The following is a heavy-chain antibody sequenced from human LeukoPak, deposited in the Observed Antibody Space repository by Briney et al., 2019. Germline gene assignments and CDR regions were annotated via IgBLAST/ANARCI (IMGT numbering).Heavy chain of an antibody. CDR3: ARLGGKWRDSSGLWGLWYFDY. Sequence: GESLKISCKGSGYSFTSYWIGWVRQMPGKGLEWMGIIYPGDSDTRYSPSFQGQVTISADKSISTAYLQWSSLKASDTAMYYCARLGGKWRDSSGLWGLWYFDYWGQGTLVTVSS. CDR2: IYPGDSDT. CDR1: GYSFTSYW. J-gene: IGHJ4*02. V-gene: IGHV5-51*01. D-gene: IGHD3-22*01.